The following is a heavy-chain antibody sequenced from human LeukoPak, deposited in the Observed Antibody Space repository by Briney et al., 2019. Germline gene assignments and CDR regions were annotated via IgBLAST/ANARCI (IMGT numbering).Heavy chain of an antibody. CDR3: ARHVGIYQKWELQLSAFDY. V-gene: IGHV4-39*01. CDR1: GGSISSSSYY. CDR2: IYYSGST. J-gene: IGHJ4*02. D-gene: IGHD1-26*01. Sequence: SETLSLTCTVSGGSISSSSYYWGWIRQPPGKGLEWIGSIYYSGSTYYNPSLKSRVTISVDTSENQFSLKLKSVTAADTAVYYCARHVGIYQKWELQLSAFDYWGQGTLVPVSS.